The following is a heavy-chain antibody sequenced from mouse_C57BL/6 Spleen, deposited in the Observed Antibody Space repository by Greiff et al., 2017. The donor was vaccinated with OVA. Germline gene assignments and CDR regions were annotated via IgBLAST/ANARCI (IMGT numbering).Heavy chain of an antibody. J-gene: IGHJ3*01. V-gene: IGHV1-18*01. CDR1: GYTFTDYN. CDR2: INPNNGGT. D-gene: IGHD1-1*01. Sequence: VQLKQSGPELVKPGASVKIPCKASGYTFTDYNMDWVKQSHGKSLEWIGDINPNNGGTIYNQKFKGKATLTVDKSSSTAYMELRSLTSEDTAVYYCARSHYAPFAYWGQGTLVTVSA. CDR3: ARSHYAPFAY.